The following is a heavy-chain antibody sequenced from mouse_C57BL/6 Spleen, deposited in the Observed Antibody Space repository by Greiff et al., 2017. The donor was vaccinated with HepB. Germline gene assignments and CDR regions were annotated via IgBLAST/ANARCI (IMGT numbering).Heavy chain of an antibody. Sequence: QVQLQQPGAELVRPGSSVKLSCKASGYTFTSYWMHWVKQRPIQGLEWIGNIDPSDSETHYNQKFKDKATLTVDKSSSTAYMQLSSLTSEDSAVYYCARGYDYVLYFDYWGQGTTLTVSS. V-gene: IGHV1-52*01. CDR1: GYTFTSYW. CDR3: ARGYDYVLYFDY. J-gene: IGHJ2*01. D-gene: IGHD2-4*01. CDR2: IDPSDSET.